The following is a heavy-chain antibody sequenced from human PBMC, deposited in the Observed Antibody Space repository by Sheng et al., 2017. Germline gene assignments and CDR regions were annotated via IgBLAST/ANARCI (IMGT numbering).Heavy chain of an antibody. Sequence: QVQLQESGPGLVKPSETLSLTCTVSGYSISSGYYWGWIRQPPGKGLEWIGSIYHSGSTYYNPSLKSRVTISVDTSKNQFSLKLSSVTAADTAVYYCARVAVPAADDAFDIWGQGDKWSPSL. D-gene: IGHD2-2*01. J-gene: IGHJ3*02. CDR2: IYHSGST. V-gene: IGHV4-38-2*02. CDR1: GYSISSGYY. CDR3: ARVAVPAADDAFDI.